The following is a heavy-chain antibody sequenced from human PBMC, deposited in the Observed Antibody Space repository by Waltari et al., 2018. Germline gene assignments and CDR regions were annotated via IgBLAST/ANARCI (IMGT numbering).Heavy chain of an antibody. D-gene: IGHD2-8*01. Sequence: QVQLVQSGAEVKKPGASVKVSCKASGYTFTSYGISWVRQAPGQGLEWMGWISAYNGSTSYAQKFQGRVTMTRDTSTSTVYMELSSLRSEDTAVYYCARSSGVSTQTFDYWGQGTLVTVSS. CDR3: ARSSGVSTQTFDY. CDR2: ISAYNGST. CDR1: GYTFTSYG. J-gene: IGHJ4*02. V-gene: IGHV1-18*01.